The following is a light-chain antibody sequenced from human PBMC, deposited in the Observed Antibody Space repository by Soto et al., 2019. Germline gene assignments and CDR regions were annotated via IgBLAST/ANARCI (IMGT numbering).Light chain of an antibody. CDR1: QSVLSSSNNKNY. J-gene: IGKJ5*01. Sequence: DIVMTQSPDSLAVSLGERATINCKSSQSVLSSSNNKNYLAWYQQKPGQPPKLLIYWASTRESGVPDRFSGSGSATDFTLTISSLQAEDVAVYYCQQYFITPITFGQGTRLEIE. V-gene: IGKV4-1*01. CDR3: QQYFITPIT. CDR2: WAS.